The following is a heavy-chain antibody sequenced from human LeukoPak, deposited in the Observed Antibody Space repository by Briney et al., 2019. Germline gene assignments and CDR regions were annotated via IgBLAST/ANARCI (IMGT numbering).Heavy chain of an antibody. CDR1: GGSISSYY. Sequence: SETLSLTCTVSGGSISSYYWSWIRQPPGKGLEWIGYIYYSGSTNCNPSLKSRVTISVDTSKNQFSLKLSSVTAADTAVYYCAREIPYYYGMDVWGQGTTVTVS. CDR2: IYYSGST. D-gene: IGHD2-2*02. CDR3: AREIPYYYGMDV. V-gene: IGHV4-59*01. J-gene: IGHJ6*02.